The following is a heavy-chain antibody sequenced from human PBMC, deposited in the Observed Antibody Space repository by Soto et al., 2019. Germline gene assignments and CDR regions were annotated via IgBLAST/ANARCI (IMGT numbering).Heavy chain of an antibody. D-gene: IGHD2-21*01. V-gene: IGHV5-10-1*01. J-gene: IGHJ4*02. CDR1: GYRFTAKW. CDR2: IDPSDSDS. Sequence: PGESLKISCKGSGYRFTAKWINWVRQMPGRGLEWMGKIDPSDSDSKYSPSFEGHVSFSVDKYISTAYLQWSSLRSSDTAMYFCATTPHCGGDCPDLDSWGQGTLVTVSS. CDR3: ATTPHCGGDCPDLDS.